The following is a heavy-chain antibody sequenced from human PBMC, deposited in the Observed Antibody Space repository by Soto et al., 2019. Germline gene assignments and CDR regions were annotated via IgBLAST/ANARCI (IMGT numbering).Heavy chain of an antibody. CDR1: GFTFTSSA. Sequence: SVKVSCKASGFTFTSSAVQWVRQARGQRLEWIGWIVVGSGNTNYAQKFQERVTITRDMSTSTAYMELSSLRSEDTAVYYCAADGGPGIAAAGTYYYYYGMDVWGQ. CDR3: AADGGPGIAAAGTYYYYYGMDV. CDR2: IVVGSGNT. J-gene: IGHJ6*02. V-gene: IGHV1-58*01. D-gene: IGHD6-13*01.